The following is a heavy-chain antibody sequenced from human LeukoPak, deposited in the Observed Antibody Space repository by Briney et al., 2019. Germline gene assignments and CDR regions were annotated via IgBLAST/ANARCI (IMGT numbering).Heavy chain of an antibody. CDR3: ARSRGGYGRLGELSYYFDY. Sequence: GASVKVSCKASGGTFSSYAISWVRQAPGQGLEWMGIINPSGGSTSYAQKFQGRVTMTRDMSTSTVYMELSSLRSEDTAVYYCARSRGGYGRLGELSYYFDYWGQGTLVTVSS. V-gene: IGHV1-46*01. CDR1: GGTFSSYA. CDR2: INPSGGST. J-gene: IGHJ4*02. D-gene: IGHD3-16*02.